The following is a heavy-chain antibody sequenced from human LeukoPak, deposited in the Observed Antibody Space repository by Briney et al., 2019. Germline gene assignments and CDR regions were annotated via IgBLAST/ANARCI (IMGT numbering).Heavy chain of an antibody. Sequence: GGSLRLSCAASGFTFSSYGMHWVRQAPGKGLEWVAFIRYDGSNKYYADSVKGRFTISRDNSKNTLYLQMNSLRAEDTAVYYCARDCSGGSCYGAAFDYWGQGTLVTVSS. CDR1: GFTFSSYG. CDR2: IRYDGSNK. CDR3: ARDCSGGSCYGAAFDY. D-gene: IGHD2-15*01. J-gene: IGHJ4*02. V-gene: IGHV3-30*02.